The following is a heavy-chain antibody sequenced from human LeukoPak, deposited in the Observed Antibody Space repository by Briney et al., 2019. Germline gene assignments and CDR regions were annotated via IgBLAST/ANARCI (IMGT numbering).Heavy chain of an antibody. J-gene: IGHJ2*01. CDR2: IKQDGSEK. CDR3: ARDPHRSSSSSPDYWYFDL. Sequence: PGGSLRLSCAASGFTFSSYWMSWVRQAPGKGLEWVANIKQDGSEKYYVDSVKGRFTISRDNAKNSLYLQMNSLRAEDTAVYYCARDPHRSSSSSPDYWYFDLWGRGTLVTVSS. V-gene: IGHV3-7*01. D-gene: IGHD6-6*01. CDR1: GFTFSSYW.